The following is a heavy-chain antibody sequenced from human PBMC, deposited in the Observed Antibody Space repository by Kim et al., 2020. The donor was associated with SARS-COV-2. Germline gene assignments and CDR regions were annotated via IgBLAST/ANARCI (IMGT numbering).Heavy chain of an antibody. Sequence: SETLSLTCAVYGGSFSGYYWSWIRQPPGKGLEWIGEINHSGSTNYNPSLKSRVTISVDTSKNQFSLKLSSVTAADTAVYYCARKFFYMVRGPKGWFDPWGQGTLVTVSS. D-gene: IGHD3-10*01. CDR3: ARKFFYMVRGPKGWFDP. J-gene: IGHJ5*02. V-gene: IGHV4-34*01. CDR1: GGSFSGYY. CDR2: INHSGST.